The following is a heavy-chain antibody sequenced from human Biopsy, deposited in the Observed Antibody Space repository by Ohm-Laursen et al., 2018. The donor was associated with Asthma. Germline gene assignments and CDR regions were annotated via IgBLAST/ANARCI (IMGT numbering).Heavy chain of an antibody. J-gene: IGHJ5*02. D-gene: IGHD6-19*01. Sequence: SQTLSLTCTVSGASIKTDDHYWSWLRQPPGKGLEWFGFIHYSGSTSYNPSLKGGVTISADTSKNQFSLKLSSVTAADTAVYYCARASVAASSNWFDPWGQGTPVTVSS. CDR1: GASIKTDDHY. CDR3: ARASVAASSNWFDP. CDR2: IHYSGST. V-gene: IGHV4-30-4*01.